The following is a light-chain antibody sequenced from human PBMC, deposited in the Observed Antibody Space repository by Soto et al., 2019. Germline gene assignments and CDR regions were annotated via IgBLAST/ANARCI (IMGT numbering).Light chain of an antibody. J-gene: IGKJ1*01. CDR2: GAS. CDR1: QSVATN. Sequence: EIVLTQSPGTLSLSPGERAALSCRASQSVATNLAWYQQRPGQAPRLLIYGASKRAIGLPARFSGSGSGTEFTLTITSLQSEDFAVYYCQQYGSSPRTFGQGTKVDI. V-gene: IGKV3-20*01. CDR3: QQYGSSPRT.